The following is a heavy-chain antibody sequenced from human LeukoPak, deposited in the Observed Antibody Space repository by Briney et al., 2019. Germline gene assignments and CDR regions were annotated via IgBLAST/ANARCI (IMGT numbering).Heavy chain of an antibody. J-gene: IGHJ6*03. CDR3: ARAPIVGATLYYYYMGV. Sequence: PGGSLRLSCAASGFTFSSYWMSWVRQAPGKGLEWVANIKQDGSEKYYVDSVKGRFTISRDNAKNSLYLQMNSLRAEDTAVYYCARAPIVGATLYYYYMGVWGKGTTVTISS. CDR1: GFTFSSYW. D-gene: IGHD1-26*01. V-gene: IGHV3-7*01. CDR2: IKQDGSEK.